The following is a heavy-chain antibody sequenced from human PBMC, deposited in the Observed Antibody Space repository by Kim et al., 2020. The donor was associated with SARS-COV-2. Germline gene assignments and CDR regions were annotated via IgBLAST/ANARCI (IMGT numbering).Heavy chain of an antibody. CDR1: GGSFSGYY. D-gene: IGHD3-3*01. CDR2: INHRGST. V-gene: IGHV4-34*01. Sequence: SETLSLTCAVYGGSFSGYYWSWIRQPPGKGLEWIGEINHRGSTNYNPSLKSRVTISVDTSKNQFSLKLSSVTAADTAVYYCARGHYDFWSGYIRSFDYWGQGTLVTVSS. CDR3: ARGHYDFWSGYIRSFDY. J-gene: IGHJ4*02.